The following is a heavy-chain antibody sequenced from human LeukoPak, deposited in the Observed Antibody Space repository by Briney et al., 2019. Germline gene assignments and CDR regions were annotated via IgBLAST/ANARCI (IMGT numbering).Heavy chain of an antibody. CDR1: GFTFSSYE. D-gene: IGHD1-26*01. CDR3: ARGVGSVTAGSYYYFDY. V-gene: IGHV3-21*01. Sequence: GVSLRLSCAASGFTFSSYEMNWVRQAPGKGLDWVSYISVSSTYIHYADSVKGRFTISRDNAENSLYLQMNSLRAEDTAVYYCARGVGSVTAGSYYYFDYWGQGTLVTVPS. CDR2: ISVSSTYI. J-gene: IGHJ4*02.